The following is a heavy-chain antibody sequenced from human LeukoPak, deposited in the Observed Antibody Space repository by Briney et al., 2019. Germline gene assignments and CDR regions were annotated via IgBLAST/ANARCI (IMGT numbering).Heavy chain of an antibody. D-gene: IGHD1-1*01. CDR3: ARGGLNALEAFDI. V-gene: IGHV3-74*01. CDR2: INGDGSST. CDR1: GFSFSSYW. Sequence: GGSLRLSCAASGFSFSSYWMHWVRQAPGKGLVWVSRINGDGSSTRYADSVKGRFTISRDNAKNTLYLQMNSLRAEDTAVYYCARGGLNALEAFDIWGQGALVTVCS. J-gene: IGHJ3*02.